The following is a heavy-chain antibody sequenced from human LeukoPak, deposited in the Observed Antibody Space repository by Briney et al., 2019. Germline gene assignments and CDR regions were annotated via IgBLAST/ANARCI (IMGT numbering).Heavy chain of an antibody. CDR1: GGSFSGYY. J-gene: IGHJ6*03. CDR2: INHSGST. CDR3: ASQGHHGKIVGTTLSYFYMDV. Sequence: NSSETLSRTCAVYGGSFSGYYWSWIRQPPGKGLEWIGEINHSGSTNYNPSLKSRVTISVDTSKNQFSLKLSSVTAADTAFYYCASQGHHGKIVGTTLSYFYMDVWGKGTTVTVSS. V-gene: IGHV4-34*01. D-gene: IGHD1-26*01.